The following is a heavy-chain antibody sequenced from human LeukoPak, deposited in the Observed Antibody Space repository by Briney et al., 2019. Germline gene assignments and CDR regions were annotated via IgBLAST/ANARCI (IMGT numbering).Heavy chain of an antibody. J-gene: IGHJ4*02. CDR3: ARAIPDTAIDY. Sequence: SETLSLTCTVSGGSISSYYWSWIRQPPGKGLEWIGYIYYSGSTNYNPSLKSRVTISVDTSKNQFSLKLSSVTAADTAVYYCARAIPDTAIDYWGQGTLVTVSS. CDR2: IYYSGST. CDR1: GGSISSYY. D-gene: IGHD5-18*01. V-gene: IGHV4-59*08.